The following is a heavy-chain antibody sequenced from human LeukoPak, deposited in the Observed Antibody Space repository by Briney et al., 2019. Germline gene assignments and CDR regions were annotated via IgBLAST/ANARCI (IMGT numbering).Heavy chain of an antibody. J-gene: IGHJ4*01. V-gene: IGHV4-39*01. D-gene: IGHD1-26*01. CDR2: IDYSGST. CDR1: GVSISSSYYY. Sequence: SETLSLTCTVSGVSISSSYYYWGWIRQPPGKGLEWIGSIDYSGSTYYNSSLKSRVTISIDTSKNQVSLNLTSMTAADTAVYYCAKSGGYGLIDYWGQGTLVTVSS. CDR3: AKSGGYGLIDY.